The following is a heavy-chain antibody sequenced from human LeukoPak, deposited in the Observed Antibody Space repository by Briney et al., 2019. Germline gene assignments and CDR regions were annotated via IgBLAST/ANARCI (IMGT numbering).Heavy chain of an antibody. CDR3: ARDVTIFGVVIRD. CDR2: ISSSSSYI. J-gene: IGHJ4*02. D-gene: IGHD3-3*01. CDR1: GFTFSSYS. Sequence: GGSLRLSCAASGFTFSSYSMNWVRQAPGKGLEWVSSISSSSSYIYYADSVKGRFTISRDNAKNSLYLQMNSLRAEVTAVYYCARDVTIFGVVIRDWGQGTLVTVSS. V-gene: IGHV3-21*01.